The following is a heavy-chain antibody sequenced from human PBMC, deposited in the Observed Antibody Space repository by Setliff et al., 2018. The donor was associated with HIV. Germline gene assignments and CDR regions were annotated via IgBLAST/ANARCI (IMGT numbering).Heavy chain of an antibody. CDR3: VRVLWPWAFDI. Sequence: LRLSCAASGLTVSSTYMNWVRQAPGKGLECVSIIYSGGSTYYADSVKGRFTISRDRSKDTMFLQMNSLRAEDTAVYYCVRVLWPWAFDIWGQGTVVTVSS. J-gene: IGHJ3*02. V-gene: IGHV3-53*01. CDR1: GLTVSSTY. CDR2: IYSGGST. D-gene: IGHD2-21*01.